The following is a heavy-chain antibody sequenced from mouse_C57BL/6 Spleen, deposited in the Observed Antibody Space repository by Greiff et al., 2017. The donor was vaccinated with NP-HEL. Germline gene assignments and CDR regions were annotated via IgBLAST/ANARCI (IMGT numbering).Heavy chain of an antibody. J-gene: IGHJ3*01. CDR1: GFTFSDYG. V-gene: IGHV5-17*01. D-gene: IGHD1-1*01. Sequence: EVKLMESGGGLVKPGGSLKLSCAASGFTFSDYGMHWVRQAPEKGLEWVAYISSGSSTIYYADTVKGRFTISRDNAKNTLFLQMTSLRSEDTAMYYCARFYYDAYWGQGTLVTVSA. CDR3: ARFYYDAY. CDR2: ISSGSSTI.